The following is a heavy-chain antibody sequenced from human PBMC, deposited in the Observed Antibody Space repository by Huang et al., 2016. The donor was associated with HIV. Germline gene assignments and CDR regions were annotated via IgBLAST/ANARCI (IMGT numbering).Heavy chain of an antibody. J-gene: IGHJ6*02. V-gene: IGHV1-69*01. D-gene: IGHD2-15*01. Sequence: QVQLVQSGAEVKKPGSSVRVSCKASGGTFSSYAISWVRPAPGQGLEWMGGTIPIVGSANYAQKFQGRVTITADESTSTAYMELSALRSEDTAIYYCARLSWCPTDHYYYAMELWGQGTTVTVSS. CDR1: GGTFSSYA. CDR2: TIPIVGSA. CDR3: ARLSWCPTDHYYYAMEL.